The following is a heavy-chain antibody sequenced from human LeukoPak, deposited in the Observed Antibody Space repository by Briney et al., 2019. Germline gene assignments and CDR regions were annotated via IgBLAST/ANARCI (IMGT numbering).Heavy chain of an antibody. CDR3: AKIKTRITMIVPSFDY. CDR2: ISGSGGST. Sequence: GGSLRLSCAASGFTFNSYAMSWVRQAPGKGLEWVSAISGSGGSTYYADSVKGRFTISRDNSKNTLYLQMNSLRAEDTAVYYCAKIKTRITMIVPSFDYWGQGTLVTVSS. CDR1: GFTFNSYA. V-gene: IGHV3-23*01. J-gene: IGHJ4*02. D-gene: IGHD3-22*01.